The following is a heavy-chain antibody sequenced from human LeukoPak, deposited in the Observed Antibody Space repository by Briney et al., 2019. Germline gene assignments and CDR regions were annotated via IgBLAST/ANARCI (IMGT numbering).Heavy chain of an antibody. Sequence: GGSLRLSCAASGFTFDDYAMHWVRQAPGRGLEWVSGISWNSGSIGYADSVKGRFTISRDNAKNSLYLQMNSQRAEDMALYYCAKAPEVAAPPHYWGQGTLVTVSS. D-gene: IGHD5-24*01. CDR3: AKAPEVAAPPHY. V-gene: IGHV3-9*03. CDR2: ISWNSGSI. J-gene: IGHJ4*02. CDR1: GFTFDDYA.